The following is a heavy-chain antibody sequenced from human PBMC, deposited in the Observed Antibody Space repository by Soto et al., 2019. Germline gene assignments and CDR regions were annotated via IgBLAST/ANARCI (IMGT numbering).Heavy chain of an antibody. CDR2: INHSGST. D-gene: IGHD6-6*01. CDR1: GGSFSGYY. J-gene: IGHJ4*02. Sequence: PSETLSLTCAVYGGSFSGYYWSWIRQPPGKGLEWIGEINHSGSTNYNPSLKSRVTISVDTSKNQFSLKLSSVTAADTAVYYCARRCLTYSSSCYFDYWGQGTLVTVSS. CDR3: ARRCLTYSSSCYFDY. V-gene: IGHV4-34*01.